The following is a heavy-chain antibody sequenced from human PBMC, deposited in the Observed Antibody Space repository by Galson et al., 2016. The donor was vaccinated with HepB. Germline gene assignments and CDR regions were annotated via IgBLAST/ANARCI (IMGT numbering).Heavy chain of an antibody. J-gene: IGHJ4*02. V-gene: IGHV4-59*08. Sequence: ETLSLTCTVSGGSISSYYWSWIRQPPGKGLEWIAYIHYSGHTNYNPSLRSRVTISVDTSKNQFSLKLSSVTAADTAVYYCARQAAYYDFWSGSYYFDYWGQGTLVTVSS. CDR1: GGSISSYY. CDR2: IHYSGHT. CDR3: ARQAAYYDFWSGSYYFDY. D-gene: IGHD3-3*01.